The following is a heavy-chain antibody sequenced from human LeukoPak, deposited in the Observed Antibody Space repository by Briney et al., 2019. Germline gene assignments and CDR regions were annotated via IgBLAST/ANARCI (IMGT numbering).Heavy chain of an antibody. Sequence: PGGSLRLSCAASGSTFSSYAMHWVRQAPGKGLEWVAVISYDGSNKYFADSVKGRFTISRDNSKNTLYLQMNSLRAEDTAVYHCAREGRYCSGGSCYDWFDPWGQGTLVTVSS. V-gene: IGHV3-30*04. J-gene: IGHJ5*02. D-gene: IGHD2-15*01. CDR2: ISYDGSNK. CDR3: AREGRYCSGGSCYDWFDP. CDR1: GSTFSSYA.